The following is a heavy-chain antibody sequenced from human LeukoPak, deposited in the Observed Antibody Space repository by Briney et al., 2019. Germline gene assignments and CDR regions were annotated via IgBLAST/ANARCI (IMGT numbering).Heavy chain of an antibody. CDR3: ARDLYGDYYYYMDV. CDR1: GGSISSYY. J-gene: IGHJ6*03. Sequence: PSETLSLTCTVSGGSISSYYWSWIPQPAGKGLKWIGRIYTSGTTNYNPSLKSRVTMSVDTSKNRFSLKVSSVTAADTAVYYCARDLYGDYYYYMDVWGKGTTVTVSS. CDR2: IYTSGTT. V-gene: IGHV4-4*07. D-gene: IGHD4-17*01.